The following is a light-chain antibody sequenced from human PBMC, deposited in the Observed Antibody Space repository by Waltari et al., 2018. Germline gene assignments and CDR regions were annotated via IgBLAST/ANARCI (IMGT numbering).Light chain of an antibody. CDR3: QQYSRTPVT. V-gene: IGKV1-NL1*01. Sequence: DIQMTQSPSSLSASVGDRVTLSCRASQGISGSLAWYQQQPGRAHKLLLYAASKLAGGVPSRFGGSGSGTDYSLTISSLQPEDFATYYCQQYSRTPVTFGQGTKLEI. CDR2: AAS. J-gene: IGKJ2*01. CDR1: QGISGS.